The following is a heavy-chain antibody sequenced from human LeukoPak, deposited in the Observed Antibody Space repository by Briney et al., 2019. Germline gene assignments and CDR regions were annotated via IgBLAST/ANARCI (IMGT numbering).Heavy chain of an antibody. V-gene: IGHV1-8*01. CDR3: ARRVRTYYYYGMDV. Sequence: ASVKVSCKASGYTFTSYDTNWVRQATGQGLEWMGWMNPNSGNTGYAQKFQGRVTMTRNTSISTAYMELSSLRSEDTAVYYCARRVRTYYYYGMDVWGQGTTVTASS. CDR1: GYTFTSYD. D-gene: IGHD3-10*02. CDR2: MNPNSGNT. J-gene: IGHJ6*02.